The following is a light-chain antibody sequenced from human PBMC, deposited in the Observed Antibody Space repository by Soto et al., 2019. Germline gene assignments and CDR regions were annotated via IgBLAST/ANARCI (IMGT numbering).Light chain of an antibody. V-gene: IGKV3-11*01. CDR1: QSVSSF. CDR3: QQRSNWPPLT. J-gene: IGKJ4*01. Sequence: EIVLTQSPATLSLSPGERATLSCRASQSVSSFLAWYQHKPGQAPRLLIYDASNRATGIPVRFSGGGSGTDFTLTISSLEPEDFAVYYCQQRSNWPPLTFGGGNKVEIK. CDR2: DAS.